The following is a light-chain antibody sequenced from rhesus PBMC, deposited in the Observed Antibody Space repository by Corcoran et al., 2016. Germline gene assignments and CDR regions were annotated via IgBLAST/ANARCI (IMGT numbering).Light chain of an antibody. J-gene: IGKJ3*01. CDR1: QGIKHY. CDR2: YAS. CDR3: QQYINSPFT. V-gene: IGKV1-66*01. Sequence: DIQMTQSPSSLSASVGDRVTITCRASQGIKHYLSWYQQKPGKAPKPLLYYASSLETGVPSRFSGSGSGTDYTLTISCLQPEDIATFYCQQYINSPFTFGPGTKLDIK.